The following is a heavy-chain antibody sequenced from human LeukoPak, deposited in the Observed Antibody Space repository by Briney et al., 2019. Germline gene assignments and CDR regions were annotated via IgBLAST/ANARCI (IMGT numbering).Heavy chain of an antibody. V-gene: IGHV4-59*01. CDR3: ARSVYGGQTGSWFDP. D-gene: IGHD4-23*01. CDR2: IYYSGRT. CDR1: GGPINHYY. Sequence: TLSLTFTFPGGPINHYYWRWIRQPPGKGQERVGYIYYSGRTNYHPPLNRQVTISVDTSKNQFSLKLSSVAAADTAVYYCARSVYGGQTGSWFDPWGQGTLVTVSS. J-gene: IGHJ5*02.